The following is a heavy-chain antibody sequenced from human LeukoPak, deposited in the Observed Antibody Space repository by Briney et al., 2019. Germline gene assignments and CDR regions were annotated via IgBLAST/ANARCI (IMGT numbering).Heavy chain of an antibody. V-gene: IGHV1-2*02. J-gene: IGHJ6*02. D-gene: IGHD6-13*01. CDR2: INPNTGGT. CDR3: ARDFRITAAGTVYYYGMDV. CDR1: GYTFTGYY. Sequence: ASVKVSCKASGYTFTGYYMHWVRQAPGQGLEWMGWINPNTGGTNYAQKFQGRVTMTRDTSISTAYMELRRLRSDDTAVYYCARDFRITAAGTVYYYGMDVWGQGTTVTVSS.